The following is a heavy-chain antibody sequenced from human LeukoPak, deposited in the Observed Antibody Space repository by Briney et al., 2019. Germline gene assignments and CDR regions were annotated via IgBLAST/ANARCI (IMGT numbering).Heavy chain of an antibody. J-gene: IGHJ4*02. CDR3: AKDGGH. V-gene: IGHV3-30*18. D-gene: IGHD3-3*01. CDR2: ISYDGSNK. Sequence: GGSLRLSCAASGFTFSSYAMSWVRQAPGKGLEWVAVISYDGSNKYYADSVKGRFTISRDNSKNTLYLQMNSLRAEDTALYCCAKDGGHWGQGTLVTVSS. CDR1: GFTFSSYA.